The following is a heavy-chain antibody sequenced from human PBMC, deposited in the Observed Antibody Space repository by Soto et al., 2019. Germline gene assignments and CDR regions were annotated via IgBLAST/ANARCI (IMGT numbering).Heavy chain of an antibody. Sequence: GGSLRLSCAASGFTFSSYGMHWVRQAPGKGLEWVAVIWYDGSNKYYADSVKGRFTISRDNSKNTLYLQMNSLRAEDTAVYYCARDLRDVYYYDSSGLDYWGQGTLVTVSS. CDR2: IWYDGSNK. V-gene: IGHV3-33*01. J-gene: IGHJ4*02. CDR1: GFTFSSYG. CDR3: ARDLRDVYYYDSSGLDY. D-gene: IGHD3-22*01.